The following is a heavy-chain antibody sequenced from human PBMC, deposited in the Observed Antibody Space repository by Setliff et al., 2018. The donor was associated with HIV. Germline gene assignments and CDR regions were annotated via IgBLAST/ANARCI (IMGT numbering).Heavy chain of an antibody. CDR3: AREICITVFLGPDAGSCYFDY. D-gene: IGHD3-9*01. J-gene: IGHJ4*02. CDR2: ISAYNGNT. Sequence: GASVKVSCKASGYTFTSYGISWVRQAHGQGLEWMGWISAYNGNTNYAQKLQGRVTMTTDTSTSPAYMELRCLRSDDTAVYYCAREICITVFLGPDAGSCYFDYWGQGTLVTVSS. CDR1: GYTFTSYG. V-gene: IGHV1-18*01.